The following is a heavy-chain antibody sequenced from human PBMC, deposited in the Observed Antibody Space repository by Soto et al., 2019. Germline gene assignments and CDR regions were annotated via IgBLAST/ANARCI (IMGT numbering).Heavy chain of an antibody. V-gene: IGHV3-66*01. J-gene: IGHJ6*03. Sequence: PGGSLRLSCAASGFTVSSNYMSWVRQAPGKGLEWVSVIYSGGSTYYADSVKGRFTISRDNSKNTLYLQMNSLRAEDTAVYYCARDSYYDVLCDGGRCYGVPLDVWGKGTTVAVS. CDR1: GFTVSSNY. D-gene: IGHD2-15*01. CDR3: ARDSYYDVLCDGGRCYGVPLDV. CDR2: IYSGGST.